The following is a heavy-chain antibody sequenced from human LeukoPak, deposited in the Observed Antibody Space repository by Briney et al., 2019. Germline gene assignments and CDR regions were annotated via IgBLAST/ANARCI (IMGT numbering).Heavy chain of an antibody. CDR2: IYYSGST. CDR3: ARAPSYYFDY. CDR1: GGSISSYY. Sequence: PSETLSLTCTVSGGSISSYYWSWIRQPPGKGLEWIGYIYYSGSTNYNPSLKSRATISVDTSKNQFSLKLSSVTAADTAVYYCARAPSYYFDYWGQGTLVTVSS. D-gene: IGHD1-26*01. J-gene: IGHJ4*02. V-gene: IGHV4-59*01.